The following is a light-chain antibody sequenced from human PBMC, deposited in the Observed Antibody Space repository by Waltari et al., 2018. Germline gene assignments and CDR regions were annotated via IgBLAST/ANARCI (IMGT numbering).Light chain of an antibody. Sequence: SYVLTQPPSVSVAPGKTARITCGGNNIGRKRVPGSQQKPGQSPVLVVDDDSDRPAGIPERFSGSNSGNTATLTISRVEAGDEADYYCQVWDSSSDHVVFGGGTKLTVL. J-gene: IGLJ2*01. CDR2: DDS. CDR1: NIGRKR. V-gene: IGLV3-21*03. CDR3: QVWDSSSDHVV.